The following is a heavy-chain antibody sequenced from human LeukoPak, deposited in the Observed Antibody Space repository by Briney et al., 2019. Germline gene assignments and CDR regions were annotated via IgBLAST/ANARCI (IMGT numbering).Heavy chain of an antibody. CDR3: AVQITMIVVVPYFDY. Sequence: GGSLRLSCAASGPTFSDYYMTWIRQAPGKGLEWVSSISGTGTTIYSADSVRGRFTVSRDDARNSLFLHMNSLRAEDTAVYYCAVQITMIVVVPYFDYWGQGTLVTVSS. D-gene: IGHD3-22*01. V-gene: IGHV3-11*04. CDR2: ISGTGTTI. J-gene: IGHJ4*02. CDR1: GPTFSDYY.